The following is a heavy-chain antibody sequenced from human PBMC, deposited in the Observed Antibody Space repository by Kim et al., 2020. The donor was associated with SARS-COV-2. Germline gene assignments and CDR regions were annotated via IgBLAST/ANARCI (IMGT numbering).Heavy chain of an antibody. CDR1: GGSISSSSYY. V-gene: IGHV4-39*07. CDR3: ARPHRGYGAPYFDY. J-gene: IGHJ4*02. CDR2: IYYSGST. D-gene: IGHD4-17*01. Sequence: SETLSLTCTVSGGSISSSSYYWGWIRQPPGKGLEWIGSIYYSGSTYYNPSLKSRVTISVDTSKNQFSLKLSSVTAADTAVYYCARPHRGYGAPYFDYWGQGTLVTVSS.